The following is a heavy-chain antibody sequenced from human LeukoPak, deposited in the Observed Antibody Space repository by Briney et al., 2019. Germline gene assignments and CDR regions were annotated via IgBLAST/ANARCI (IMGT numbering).Heavy chain of an antibody. CDR1: GFTFADYV. V-gene: IGHV3-43*02. J-gene: IGHJ4*02. CDR2: ITMDVGST. CDR3: AKDFAVVAAAGTGPYDY. Sequence: SRGSLRPSCAASGFTFADYVMHWVRQAPGKGLGWVSLITMDVGSTYYADSVKGRFTISRNNSKNSLYLQMNSLRTEETALYFCAKDFAVVAAAGTGPYDYWGQGTLVTVSS. D-gene: IGHD6-13*01.